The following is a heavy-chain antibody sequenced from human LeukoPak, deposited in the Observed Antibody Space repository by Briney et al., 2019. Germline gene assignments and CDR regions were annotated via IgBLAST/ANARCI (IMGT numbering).Heavy chain of an antibody. Sequence: SGGSLRLSCAASGFTVSSNYMSWVRQAPGKGLEWVSGIYSGGSTYYADSVKGRFTISRDSSKNTLYLQMNSLRAADTAVYYCARDFVYNWNDDRYYFDYWGQGTLVTVSS. J-gene: IGHJ4*02. D-gene: IGHD1-20*01. V-gene: IGHV3-66*01. CDR1: GFTVSSNY. CDR2: IYSGGST. CDR3: ARDFVYNWNDDRYYFDY.